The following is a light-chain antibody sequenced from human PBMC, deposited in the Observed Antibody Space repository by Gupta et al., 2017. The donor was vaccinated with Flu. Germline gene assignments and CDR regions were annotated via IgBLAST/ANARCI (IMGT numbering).Light chain of an antibody. J-gene: IGLJ3*02. Sequence: SYELTQPPSVSVSPGQTASIACSGDKLGNKYVCWYRQKPGQSPTLVLFQDSKRPSGIPERFSGSNSGNTATLTISGAQALDEADYYCYTWDNSIGVFGGGTKLTVL. CDR2: QDS. CDR1: KLGNKY. V-gene: IGLV3-1*01. CDR3: YTWDNSIGV.